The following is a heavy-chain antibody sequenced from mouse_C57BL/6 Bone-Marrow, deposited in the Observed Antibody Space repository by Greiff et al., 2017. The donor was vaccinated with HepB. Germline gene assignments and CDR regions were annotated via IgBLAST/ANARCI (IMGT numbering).Heavy chain of an antibody. J-gene: IGHJ4*01. CDR2: IYPGDGDT. CDR3: ARVYYGSSEAMDY. CDR1: GYAFSSSW. V-gene: IGHV1-82*01. Sequence: VQLQQSGPELVKPGASVKISCKASGYAFSSSWMNWVKQRPGKGLEWIGRIYPGDGDTNYNGKFKGKATLTADKSSSTAYMQLSSLTSEDSAVYFCARVYYGSSEAMDYWGQGTSVTVSS. D-gene: IGHD1-1*01.